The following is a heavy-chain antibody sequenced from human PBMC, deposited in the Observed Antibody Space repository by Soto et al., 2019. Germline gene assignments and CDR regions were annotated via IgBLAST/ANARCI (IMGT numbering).Heavy chain of an antibody. CDR3: ARGWFGPDV. V-gene: IGHV3-74*01. Sequence: EVQLVESGGGLVQPGGSLRLSCAASGFTLSGRSMHWVRQAPGKGLVWVSGIDNAGTDSTYADSVEGRFTSSRDNAKHMLYLQRHRLRVEGTALSYCARGWFGPDVWGKGTTVTVSS. J-gene: IGHJ6*04. CDR1: GFTLSGRS. CDR2: IDNAGTDS. D-gene: IGHD3-10*01.